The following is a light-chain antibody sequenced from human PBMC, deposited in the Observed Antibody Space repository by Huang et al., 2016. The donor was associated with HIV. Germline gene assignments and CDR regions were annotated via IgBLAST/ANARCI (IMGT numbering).Light chain of an antibody. CDR1: QGISSY. V-gene: IGKV1-9*01. J-gene: IGKJ4*01. CDR2: AAS. Sequence: IQLTQSPSSLSASIGDRVTIACRASQGISSYLAWYQQKPGQAPKLLIYAASTLQSGVTSRFSGSGSGTDFTLIISSLQPEDFATYYCQQLNTYPVTFGGGTKVEIK. CDR3: QQLNTYPVT.